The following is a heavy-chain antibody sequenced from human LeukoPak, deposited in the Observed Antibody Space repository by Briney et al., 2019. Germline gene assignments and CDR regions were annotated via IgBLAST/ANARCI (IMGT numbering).Heavy chain of an antibody. J-gene: IGHJ3*02. Sequence: GASVKLSCKSSGYTFTSYDINWGRQATGPGLEWMGWMNPNSGNTGYAQKLQGRVTMTRNTSISTAYMELSSLRSEDTAVYYCASLKNYYDSSGYLVTDAFDIWGQGTMVTVSS. CDR1: GYTFTSYD. D-gene: IGHD3-22*01. CDR3: ASLKNYYDSSGYLVTDAFDI. CDR2: MNPNSGNT. V-gene: IGHV1-8*01.